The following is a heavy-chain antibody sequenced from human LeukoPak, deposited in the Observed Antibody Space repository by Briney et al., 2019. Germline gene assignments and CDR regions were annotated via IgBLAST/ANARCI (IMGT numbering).Heavy chain of an antibody. CDR3: AKDSRAIRYYDSSGYPYFDY. D-gene: IGHD3-22*01. CDR1: GFTFSSYA. J-gene: IGHJ4*02. V-gene: IGHV3-23*01. CDR2: INGSGGRI. Sequence: GSLRLSCAASGFTFSSYAMSWVRQAPGKGLEWVSAINGSGGRIYYADSVKGRFTISRDNSKNTLYLQMNSLRAEDTAVYYCAKDSRAIRYYDSSGYPYFDYWGQGTLVTVSS.